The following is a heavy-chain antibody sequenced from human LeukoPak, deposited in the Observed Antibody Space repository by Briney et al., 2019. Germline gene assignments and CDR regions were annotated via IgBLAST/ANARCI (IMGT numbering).Heavy chain of an antibody. D-gene: IGHD2-21*02. CDR3: ERDGWPGTYCGGDCYPEYFQH. V-gene: IGHV3-30*03. J-gene: IGHJ1*01. CDR2: ISSDGSYK. Sequence: PEGSLRLSCAASGFNFSTFGMHWVRQAPGKGLEWVAVISSDGSYKYYEDSVKGRFTISRDNSKNTLYLQMNSLRAEDTAVYYCERDGWPGTYCGGDCYPEYFQHWGQGTLVTVSS. CDR1: GFNFSTFG.